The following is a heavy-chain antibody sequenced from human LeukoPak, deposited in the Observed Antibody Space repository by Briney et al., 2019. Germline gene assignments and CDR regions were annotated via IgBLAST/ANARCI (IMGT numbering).Heavy chain of an antibody. Sequence: GGSLRLSCIASGFTFSSYEMSWVRQAPGKGLEWVSYISSSSGIFYADSVKGRFTISRDNAKNSLYLQMNSLRAEDTAVYYCASGVSYSTYWGQGTLVTVSS. CDR3: ASGVSYSTY. CDR1: GFTFSSYE. CDR2: ISSSSGI. D-gene: IGHD1-26*01. J-gene: IGHJ4*02. V-gene: IGHV3-48*03.